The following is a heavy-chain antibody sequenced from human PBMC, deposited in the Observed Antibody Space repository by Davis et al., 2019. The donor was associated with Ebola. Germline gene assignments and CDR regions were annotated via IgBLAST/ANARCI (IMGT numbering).Heavy chain of an antibody. CDR2: IIPIFGTA. CDR1: GGTFSSYA. D-gene: IGHD6-6*01. V-gene: IGHV1-69*13. Sequence: AASVKVSCKASGGTFSSYAISWVRQAPGQGLEWMGGIIPIFGTANYAQKFQGRVTITADESTSTAYMELSSLRSEDTAVYYCARDRDSSSSPWFDPWGQGTLVTVSS. J-gene: IGHJ5*02. CDR3: ARDRDSSSSPWFDP.